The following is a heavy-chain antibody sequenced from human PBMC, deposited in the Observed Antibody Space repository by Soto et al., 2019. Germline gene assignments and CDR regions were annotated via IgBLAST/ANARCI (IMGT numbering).Heavy chain of an antibody. J-gene: IGHJ6*02. CDR1: GYTFTNYG. CDR3: ARIAHCSLTTCSAPSRFHIRGYYYYYGLGV. V-gene: IGHV1-18*01. Sequence: QVRLVQSAAEVKKPGASVKVSCKASGYTFTNYGISWVRQAPGHGLEWMGWISGYNGNTHLAQQLQGRVTMTTDTTTNTAHMQLRRLSTDETTAYYCARIAHCSLTTCSAPSRFHIRGYYYYYGLGVWGQGTRVAVSS. D-gene: IGHD2-2*01. CDR2: ISGYNGNT.